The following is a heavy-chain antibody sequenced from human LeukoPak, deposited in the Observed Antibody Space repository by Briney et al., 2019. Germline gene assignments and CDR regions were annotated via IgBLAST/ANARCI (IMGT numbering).Heavy chain of an antibody. V-gene: IGHV3-53*01. Sequence: GGSLRLSCAASGFTVSSNYMSWGRQAPGKGLEWVSVIYSGGSTYYADSAKGRFTISRDNSKNTLYLQMKSLRVEDTAVYYCARGVREGSLDYWGQETLDTVSS. J-gene: IGHJ4*02. D-gene: IGHD5-24*01. CDR2: IYSGGST. CDR3: ARGVREGSLDY. CDR1: GFTVSSNY.